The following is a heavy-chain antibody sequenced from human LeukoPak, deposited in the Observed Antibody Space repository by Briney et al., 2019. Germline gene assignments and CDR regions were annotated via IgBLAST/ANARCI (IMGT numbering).Heavy chain of an antibody. CDR2: ISAYNGNT. D-gene: IGHD6-6*01. CDR1: GYTFTSYG. CDR3: ARGTRSSSSYFDY. Sequence: ASVKVSCKASGYTFTSYGISWVRQAPGQGLEWMGWISAYNGNTNYAQKLQGRGTMTRNTYISKAYIELSSLRSEDTAVYYCARGTRSSSSYFDYWGQGTLVTVSS. J-gene: IGHJ4*02. V-gene: IGHV1-18*01.